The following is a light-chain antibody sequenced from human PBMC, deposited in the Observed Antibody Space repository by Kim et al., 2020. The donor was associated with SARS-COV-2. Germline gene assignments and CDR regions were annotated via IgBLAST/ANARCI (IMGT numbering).Light chain of an antibody. J-gene: IGKJ1*01. V-gene: IGKV1-5*03. Sequence: DIQMTQSPSTLSASVGDRVTITCRASQSISSWLAWYQQKQGKAPKLLIYKASSLESGVPSRFSGSGSGTEFTLTISSLQPDDFATYYCEQYNSYPTFGQGTKGDIK. CDR1: QSISSW. CDR3: EQYNSYPT. CDR2: KAS.